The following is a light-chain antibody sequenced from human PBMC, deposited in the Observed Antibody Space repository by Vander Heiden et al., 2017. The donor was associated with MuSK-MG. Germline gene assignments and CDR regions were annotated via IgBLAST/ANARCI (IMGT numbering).Light chain of an antibody. CDR2: GNS. CDR1: SSNIGAGYD. V-gene: IGLV1-40*01. Sequence: QSVLTQPPSMSGAPGPRVTISCTGCSSNIGAGYDVHWYQQRPGTAPKLLIYGNSNRPSGVPDRFSGSKSGTSASLAITGLQAEDEADYYCQSYDSSLSGSVVFGGGTKLTVL. J-gene: IGLJ2*01. CDR3: QSYDSSLSGSVV.